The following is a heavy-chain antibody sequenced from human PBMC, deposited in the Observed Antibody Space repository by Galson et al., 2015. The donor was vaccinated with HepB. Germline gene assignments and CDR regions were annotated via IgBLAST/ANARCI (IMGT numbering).Heavy chain of an antibody. Sequence: SVKVSCKASGYTFTGYYMHWVRRAPGQGLEWMGWINPNSGGTNYAQKFQGWVTMTRDTSISTAYMELSRLKSDDTAVYYCARAGPYYGDYGRGAYYYGMDVWGQGTTVTVSS. CDR1: GYTFTGYY. D-gene: IGHD4-17*01. J-gene: IGHJ6*02. CDR2: INPNSGGT. CDR3: ARAGPYYGDYGRGAYYYGMDV. V-gene: IGHV1-2*04.